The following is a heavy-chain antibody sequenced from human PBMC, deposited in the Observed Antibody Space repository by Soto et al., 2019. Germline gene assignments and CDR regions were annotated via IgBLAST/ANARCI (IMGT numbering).Heavy chain of an antibody. Sequence: QVQLVQSGAEVKKPGSSVRVSCKASGGTLRNYGISWVRQAPGQGLEWMGGIIPVFGTANYAEKFQGRVTITADESTSTVYMDVTSLRSEDTAVYSCSRGDATKIVVTTYYGMDVWGQGTTVTVSS. D-gene: IGHD4-17*01. J-gene: IGHJ6*02. CDR1: GGTLRNYG. CDR3: SRGDATKIVVTTYYGMDV. CDR2: IIPVFGTA. V-gene: IGHV1-69*12.